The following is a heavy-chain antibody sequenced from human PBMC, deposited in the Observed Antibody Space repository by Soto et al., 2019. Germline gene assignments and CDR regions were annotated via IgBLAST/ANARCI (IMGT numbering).Heavy chain of an antibody. V-gene: IGHV6-1*01. D-gene: IGHD5-12*01. J-gene: IGHJ4*02. CDR2: TYYRSKWYN. CDR1: GYSVSRNSAA. CDR3: AREETRDGYNLYYFDY. Sequence: PSQTLSLTCALSGYSVSRNSAAWNWIRQSASRGLEWLGRTYYRSKWYNDYAVSVKSRITINPDTSKNQFSLQLNSVTPEDTAVYYCAREETRDGYNLYYFDYWGQGTLVTVSS.